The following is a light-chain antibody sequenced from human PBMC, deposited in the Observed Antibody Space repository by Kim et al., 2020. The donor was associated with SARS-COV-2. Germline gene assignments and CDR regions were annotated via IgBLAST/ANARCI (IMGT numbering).Light chain of an antibody. CDR2: AAS. CDR3: LQGHNSPYT. CDR1: QGLSNH. J-gene: IGKJ2*01. Sequence: AVQLTQSPSSLSASVGDRVTITCRANQGLSNHLAWYQQKPGKVPKLLIYAASTLQTGVPPRFSGSESGTDFTLTISNLQPEDFATYYCLQGHNSPYTFGQGAKLEI. V-gene: IGKV1-6*01.